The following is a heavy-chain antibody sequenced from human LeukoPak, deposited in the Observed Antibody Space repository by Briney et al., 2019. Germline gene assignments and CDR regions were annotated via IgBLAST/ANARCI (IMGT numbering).Heavy chain of an antibody. V-gene: IGHV3-7*01. Sequence: PGGSLRLSCSASGFKFADYAMSWVRQAPGKGLEWVANIKQDGSEKYYVDSVKGRFTISRDKAKNSLYLQMNSPRAEDTAVYYCGRDVYDFWSGYTRFDPWGQGTLVTVSS. CDR1: GFKFADYA. D-gene: IGHD3-3*01. CDR2: IKQDGSEK. J-gene: IGHJ5*02. CDR3: GRDVYDFWSGYTRFDP.